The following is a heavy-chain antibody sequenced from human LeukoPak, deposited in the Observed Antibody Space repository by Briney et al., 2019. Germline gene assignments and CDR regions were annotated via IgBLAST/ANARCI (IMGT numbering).Heavy chain of an antibody. Sequence: PSETLSLTCTVSGGPISSYYWSWIRQPPGKGLEWIGYIYYSGSTNYNPSLKSRVTISVDTSKKQFSLKLSSVTAADTAVYYCAKAGGVYCSSTSCYVSWGQGTLVTVSS. V-gene: IGHV4-59*01. J-gene: IGHJ4*02. CDR1: GGPISSYY. D-gene: IGHD2-2*01. CDR3: AKAGGVYCSSTSCYVS. CDR2: IYYSGST.